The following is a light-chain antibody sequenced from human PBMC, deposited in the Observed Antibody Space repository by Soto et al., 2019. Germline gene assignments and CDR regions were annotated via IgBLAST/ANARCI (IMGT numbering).Light chain of an antibody. V-gene: IGKV1-9*01. CDR3: QQRSNWPLT. CDR1: QDISDY. Sequence: DIQLTQSPSFLSASVGDRVTITCRASQDISDYLAWYQQRPGKAPKLLIYAASTLQSGVPSRFSGSGSGTEFTLTISSLQPEDFAVYYCQQRSNWPLTFGGGTKVDIK. J-gene: IGKJ4*01. CDR2: AAS.